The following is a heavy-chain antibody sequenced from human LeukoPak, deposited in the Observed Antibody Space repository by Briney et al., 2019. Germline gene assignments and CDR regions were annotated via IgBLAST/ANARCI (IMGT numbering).Heavy chain of an antibody. CDR1: GFTFSSYW. V-gene: IGHV3-7*01. CDR3: ARNYFDY. CDR2: IKEDGSQK. Sequence: GGSLTLSCAASGFTFSSYWMTWVRQAPGKGLEWVANIKEDGSQKYYVDSVKGRFTISRDNAKNLLYLQMNSLRAEDTALHYCARNYFDYWGQGTLVTVSS. J-gene: IGHJ4*02.